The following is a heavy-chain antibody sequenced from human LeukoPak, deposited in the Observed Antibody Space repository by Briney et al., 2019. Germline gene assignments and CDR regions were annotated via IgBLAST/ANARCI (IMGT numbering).Heavy chain of an antibody. Sequence: PGGSLRLSCAASGFTVSSNYMSWVRQAPGKGLEWVSVIYSGGSTYYADSVKGRFTISRDNSKNTLYLQMNSLRAEDTAVYYCARYYYDSSGYSYWGQGTLVTVSS. D-gene: IGHD3-22*01. J-gene: IGHJ4*02. CDR3: ARYYYDSSGYSY. CDR1: GFTVSSNY. V-gene: IGHV3-53*01. CDR2: IYSGGST.